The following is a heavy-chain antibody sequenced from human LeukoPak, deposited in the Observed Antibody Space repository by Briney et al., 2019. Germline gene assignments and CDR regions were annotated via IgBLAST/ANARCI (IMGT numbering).Heavy chain of an antibody. CDR3: ARDQTNYYDSSGYDY. D-gene: IGHD3-22*01. J-gene: IGHJ4*02. V-gene: IGHV3-21*01. Sequence: GGSLRLSCAASGFTFSSYSMNWVRQAPGKGLEWVSSISSSSSYIYYADSVKGRFTISRDNAKNPLYLQMNSLRAEDTAVYYCARDQTNYYDSSGYDYWGQGTLVTVSS. CDR1: GFTFSSYS. CDR2: ISSSSSYI.